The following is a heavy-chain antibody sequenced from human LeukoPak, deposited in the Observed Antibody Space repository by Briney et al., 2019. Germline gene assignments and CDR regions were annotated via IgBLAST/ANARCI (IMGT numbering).Heavy chain of an antibody. V-gene: IGHV3-30*04. CDR3: ARGGKFQLLYGSDY. J-gene: IGHJ4*02. D-gene: IGHD2-2*02. Sequence: GGSLRLSCAASGFTFSSYVMHWVRQAPGKGLEWVAFISNDGRNNYYADSVKGRFTISRDNSKNTLYLQMNSVKPVETAVYYCARGGKFQLLYGSDYWGQGALVSVSS. CDR2: ISNDGRNN. CDR1: GFTFSSYV.